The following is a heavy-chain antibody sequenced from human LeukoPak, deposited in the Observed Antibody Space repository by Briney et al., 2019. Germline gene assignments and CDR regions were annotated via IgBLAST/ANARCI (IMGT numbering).Heavy chain of an antibody. CDR2: ISAYNGNT. CDR3: GRTSNPTMLRGVPFDY. D-gene: IGHD3-10*01. J-gene: IGHJ4*02. Sequence: ASVKVSCKASGYTFTSYGISWVRQAPGQGLEWMGWISAYNGNTNYAQKLQGRVTMTTDTSTSTAYMELRSLRSGDTAVYYCGRTSNPTMLRGVPFDYWGQGTLVTVSS. V-gene: IGHV1-18*01. CDR1: GYTFTSYG.